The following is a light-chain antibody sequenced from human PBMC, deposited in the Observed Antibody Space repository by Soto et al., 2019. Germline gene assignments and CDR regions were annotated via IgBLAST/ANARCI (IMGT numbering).Light chain of an antibody. CDR1: QSVTSNY. CDR3: QHYITSLTT. V-gene: IGKV3-20*01. CDR2: GAS. Sequence: EVVLTQTPGTLSLSPGERATLSCWANQSVTSNYLAWYQQKPGQAPRLLIYGASRRATGIPDRFIGSGSGTDFTLTISRLEPEDFAVYYCQHYITSLTTFGQGTKVDI. J-gene: IGKJ1*01.